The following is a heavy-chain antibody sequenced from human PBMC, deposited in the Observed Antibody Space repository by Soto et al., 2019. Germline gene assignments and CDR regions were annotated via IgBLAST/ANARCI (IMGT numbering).Heavy chain of an antibody. D-gene: IGHD1-7*01. CDR3: AHTNGTKGFY. CDR1: GFSLTTRGVG. Sequence: QITLKESGPTLVKPTQTLTLTCTFSGFSLTTRGVGVGWIRQPPGKALEWLAVVYWDDDKFYSPSLKTRLTITKDPSKNQVVLTMTNMDPVDTGTYYCAHTNGTKGFYWGQGTLVTVSS. V-gene: IGHV2-5*02. J-gene: IGHJ4*02. CDR2: VYWDDDK.